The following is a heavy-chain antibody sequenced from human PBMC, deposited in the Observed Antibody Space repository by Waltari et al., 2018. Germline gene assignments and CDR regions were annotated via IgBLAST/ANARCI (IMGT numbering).Heavy chain of an antibody. CDR1: GLTFSNYW. D-gene: IGHD3-10*01. Sequence: EVQLVESGGGVVQPGGPLRLSCPASGLTFSNYWMHWVRQIPGKGLVWVSRINNDGRSTSYADPVKGRFTISRDNAKNTLYQQMNSLRAEDTAVYYCAGGAGSYIRHWGQGILVTVSS. CDR3: AGGAGSYIRH. V-gene: IGHV3-74*01. CDR2: INNDGRST. J-gene: IGHJ1*01.